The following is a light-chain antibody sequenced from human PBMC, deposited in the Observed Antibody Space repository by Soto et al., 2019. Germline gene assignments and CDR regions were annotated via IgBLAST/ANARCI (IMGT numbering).Light chain of an antibody. CDR2: GAS. CDR1: QSVSSK. Sequence: EIVMTQSPATLSVSPGEGATLSCRASQSVSSKLAWYQQKPGQAPRLLIYGASTRATGIPARFSGSGSGTEVTLIISRLQSEDSAVYYCQQYNSWLWTFGQGTKVEIK. V-gene: IGKV3-15*01. J-gene: IGKJ1*01. CDR3: QQYNSWLWT.